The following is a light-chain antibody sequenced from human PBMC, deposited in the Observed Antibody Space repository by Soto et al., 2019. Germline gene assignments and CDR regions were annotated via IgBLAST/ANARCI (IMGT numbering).Light chain of an antibody. Sequence: QSVLTQPASVSGSPGQSITISCTATSSDVADYKDVSWYQQHPGNAPKLMIYEVTYRPSGVSNRLSGSKSGNTASLTISGLQTEGEAEYDCSSYTASSTVFGTGTKFTVL. CDR2: EVT. CDR3: SSYTASSTV. CDR1: SSDVADYKD. V-gene: IGLV2-14*01. J-gene: IGLJ1*01.